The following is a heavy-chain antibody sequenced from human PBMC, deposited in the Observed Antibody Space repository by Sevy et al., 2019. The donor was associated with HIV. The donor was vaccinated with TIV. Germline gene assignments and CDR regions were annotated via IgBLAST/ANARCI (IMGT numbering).Heavy chain of an antibody. J-gene: IGHJ4*02. Sequence: GGSLRLSCAASGFTFSSYSMNCVRQAPGKGLEWVSSISSSSSYIYYADSVKGRFTISRDNAKNSLYLQMNSLRGEYTAVYYCARDPESSWSYYFDYWGQGTLVTVSS. D-gene: IGHD6-13*01. CDR3: ARDPESSWSYYFDY. CDR2: ISSSSSYI. V-gene: IGHV3-21*04. CDR1: GFTFSSYS.